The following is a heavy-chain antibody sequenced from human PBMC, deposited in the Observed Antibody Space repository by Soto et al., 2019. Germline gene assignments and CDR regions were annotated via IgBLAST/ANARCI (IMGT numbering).Heavy chain of an antibody. V-gene: IGHV4-59*01. CDR1: GGCISSYY. D-gene: IGHD2-2*01. J-gene: IGHJ5*02. Sequence: XGTLSLTCTVSGGCISSYYWSWIRQPPGKGLEWIGYIYYSGSTNYNPSLKSRVTISVDTSKNQFSLKLSSVTAADTAVYYCARSRCYQPLLCWFDPWGQGTLVTVSS. CDR3: ARSRCYQPLLCWFDP. CDR2: IYYSGST.